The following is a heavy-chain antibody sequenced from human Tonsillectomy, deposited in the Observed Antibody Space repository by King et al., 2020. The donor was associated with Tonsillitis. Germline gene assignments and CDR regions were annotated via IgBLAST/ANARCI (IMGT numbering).Heavy chain of an antibody. J-gene: IGHJ2*01. CDR1: GFTFSSSD. CDR2: IGAGGDT. CDR3: VREGYMSNGAMWYFDL. D-gene: IGHD6-13*01. Sequence: VQLVESGGGLVQPGGSLRLSCAASGFTFSSSDMHWVRQATGKGLEWVSAIGAGGDTNYAGYGKGRFTISRENAQNSLYLQMNSLRAGDTAVYYCVREGYMSNGAMWYFDLWGRGALCTVSS. V-gene: IGHV3-13*01.